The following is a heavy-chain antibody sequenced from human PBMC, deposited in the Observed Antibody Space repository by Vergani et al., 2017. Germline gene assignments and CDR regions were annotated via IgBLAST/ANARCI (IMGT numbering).Heavy chain of an antibody. CDR3: ARGLWFGELYWFDP. CDR1: GGSISSYY. J-gene: IGHJ5*02. Sequence: QVQLQESGPGLVKPSETLSLTCTVSGGSISSYYWSWIRQPPGKGLEWIWYIYYSGSTNYNPSLKSRVTISVDTSKNQFSLKLSSVTAADTAEYYCARGLWFGELYWFDPWGQGTLVTVSS. CDR2: IYYSGST. V-gene: IGHV4-59*01. D-gene: IGHD3-10*01.